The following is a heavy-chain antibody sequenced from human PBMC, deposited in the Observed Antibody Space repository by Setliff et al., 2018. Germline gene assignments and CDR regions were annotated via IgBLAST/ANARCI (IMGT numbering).Heavy chain of an antibody. CDR2: IKQDGSEK. CDR1: GFTFSSYW. CDR3: TTAGTPAGYYYGMDV. J-gene: IGHJ6*02. Sequence: PGESLKISCAASGFTFSSYWMSWVRQAPGKGLEWVANIKQDGSEKYYVDSVKGRFSISRDNAKNTLYLQMNSLKTEDTAVYYCTTAGTPAGYYYGMDVWGQGTTVTVSS. V-gene: IGHV3-7*03. D-gene: IGHD1-7*01.